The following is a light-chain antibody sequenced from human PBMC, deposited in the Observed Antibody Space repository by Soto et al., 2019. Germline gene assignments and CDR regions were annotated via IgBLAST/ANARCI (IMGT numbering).Light chain of an antibody. CDR1: SSDVGAYNF. V-gene: IGLV2-14*03. CDR2: DVT. Sequence: QSALTQPASVSGSPGQSITISCTGTSSDVGAYNFVSWYQQHPGKAPKLMIYDVTNRPSGVSSRFSGSKSGNTASLAISGLQAEDEAAYYCSSYPTSNTLVFGGGTKLTVL. CDR3: SSYPTSNTLV. J-gene: IGLJ2*01.